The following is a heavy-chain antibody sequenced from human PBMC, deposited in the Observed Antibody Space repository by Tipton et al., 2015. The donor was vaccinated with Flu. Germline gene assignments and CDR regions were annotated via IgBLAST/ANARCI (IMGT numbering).Heavy chain of an antibody. CDR2: IYPSGTT. CDR1: DGSVNGYF. D-gene: IGHD3-10*02. Sequence: TLSLTCTVSDGSVNGYFWSWIRQPPGKRLELIGSIYPSGTTYYNPSLKSRVTISVDTSKSQFSLMRRSVTAADTATYYCARLSFYDVDLKNFYFEDWGQGTLVTVSS. J-gene: IGHJ4*02. CDR3: ARLSFYDVDLKNFYFED. V-gene: IGHV4-59*05.